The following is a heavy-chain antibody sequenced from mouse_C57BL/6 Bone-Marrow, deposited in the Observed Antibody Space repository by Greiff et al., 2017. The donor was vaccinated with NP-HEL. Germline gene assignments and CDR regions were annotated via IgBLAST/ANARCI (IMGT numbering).Heavy chain of an antibody. CDR1: GFTFSDYG. CDR2: ISSGSSTI. J-gene: IGHJ4*01. CDR3: ATMVTTGDYYAMDY. D-gene: IGHD2-2*01. Sequence: EVQLVESGGGLVKPGGSLKLSCAASGFTFSDYGMHWVRQAPEKGLEWVAYISSGSSTIYYADTVKGRFTISRDNAKNTLFLQMTSLRSEDTAMYYCATMVTTGDYYAMDYWGQGTSVTVSS. V-gene: IGHV5-17*01.